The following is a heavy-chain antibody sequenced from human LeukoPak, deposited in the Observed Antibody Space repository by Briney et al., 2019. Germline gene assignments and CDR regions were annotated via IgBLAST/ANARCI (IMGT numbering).Heavy chain of an antibody. CDR3: ARDSSGWSHEAFDI. J-gene: IGHJ3*02. D-gene: IGHD6-19*01. CDR2: IWYDGSNK. Sequence: GRSLRLSCAASVFTFNNYGMHWVRQAPGKGLEWVAVIWYDGSNKYYADSVKGRFTISRDNSKNTLYLQMNSLRAADTAVYNCARDSSGWSHEAFDIWGQGTMVTVSS. V-gene: IGHV3-33*01. CDR1: VFTFNNYG.